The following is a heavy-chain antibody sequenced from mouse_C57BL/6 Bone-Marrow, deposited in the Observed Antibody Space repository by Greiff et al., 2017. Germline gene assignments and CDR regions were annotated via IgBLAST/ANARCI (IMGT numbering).Heavy chain of an antibody. D-gene: IGHD1-1*01. J-gene: IGHJ4*01. CDR1: GFTFSSYG. V-gene: IGHV5-6*01. CDR3: ARHYYGSSYEAMDY. Sequence: EVQGVESGGDLVKPGGSLKLSCAASGFTFSSYGMSWVRQTPDKRLAWVATISSGGSYTYYPDSVKGRFTISRDNAKNTLYLQMSSLKSEDTAMYYCARHYYGSSYEAMDYWGQGTSVTVSS. CDR2: ISSGGSYT.